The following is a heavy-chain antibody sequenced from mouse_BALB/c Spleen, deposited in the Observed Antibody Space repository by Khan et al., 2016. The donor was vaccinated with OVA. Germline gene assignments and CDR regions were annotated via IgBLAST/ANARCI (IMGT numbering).Heavy chain of an antibody. CDR1: GYTFTSYT. V-gene: IGHV1-4*01. D-gene: IGHD2-10*01. CDR3: TREGPYYGNAGAWFAY. J-gene: IGHJ3*01. Sequence: QVQLQQSGAELARPGASVKMSCKASGYTFTSYTMHWVKQRPGQGLEWIGYINPSNDYTNYNQKFKDKATLTADKSSSTAYMQLSSLTSEDSAVYYWTREGPYYGNAGAWFAYWGQGTLVTVSA. CDR2: INPSNDYT.